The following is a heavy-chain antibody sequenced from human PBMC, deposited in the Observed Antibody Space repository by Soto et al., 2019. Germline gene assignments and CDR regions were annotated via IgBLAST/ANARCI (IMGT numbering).Heavy chain of an antibody. CDR1: GFTFSSYS. Sequence: GGSLRLSCAASGFTFSSYSMNWVRQAPGKGLEWVSSISSSSNYIYYADSVKGRFTISRDNAKNSLYLQMNSLRAEDTAVYYCARDYYDSSDTDYWGQGTLVTVSS. CDR2: ISSSSNYI. CDR3: ARDYYDSSDTDY. D-gene: IGHD3-22*01. V-gene: IGHV3-21*01. J-gene: IGHJ4*02.